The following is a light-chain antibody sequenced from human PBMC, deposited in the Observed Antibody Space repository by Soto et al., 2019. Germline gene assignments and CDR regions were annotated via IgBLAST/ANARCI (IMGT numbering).Light chain of an antibody. CDR1: QSLFFTSNKKHY. Sequence: DILMTQSPDSLAVSPGETAATNCKSNQSLFFTSNKKHYLAWYRQKPGQPPMLIISWASSRGAGVSDRFSGGGSGTDFPLTINRLQAEDVAVYYCQQYYGTPTFGQGTKVDIK. CDR2: WAS. CDR3: QQYYGTPT. J-gene: IGKJ1*01. V-gene: IGKV4-1*01.